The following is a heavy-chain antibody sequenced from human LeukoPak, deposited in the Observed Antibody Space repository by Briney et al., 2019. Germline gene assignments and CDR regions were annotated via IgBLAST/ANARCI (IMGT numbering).Heavy chain of an antibody. D-gene: IGHD3-3*01. CDR2: INHSGST. J-gene: IGHJ6*02. V-gene: IGHV4-34*01. CDR1: GGSFSGYY. CDR3: ARATPHITIFGVVQYYYYYGMDV. Sequence: PAETLSLTCAVYGGSFSGYYWSWIRQPPGKGLEWIGEINHSGSTNYNPSLKSRVTISVDTSKNQFSLKLSSVTAADTAVYYCARATPHITIFGVVQYYYYYGMDVWGQGTTVTVSS.